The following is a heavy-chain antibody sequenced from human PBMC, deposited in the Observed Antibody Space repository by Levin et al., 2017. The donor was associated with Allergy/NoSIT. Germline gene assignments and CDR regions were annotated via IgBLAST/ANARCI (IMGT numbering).Heavy chain of an antibody. V-gene: IGHV4-4*02. D-gene: IGHD3-3*01. J-gene: IGHJ3*02. CDR3: ARGGGFWSGLERGNTGAFDS. CDR1: GGSISSSNW. Sequence: ASETLSLTCAVSGGSISSSNWWSWVRQPPGKGLEWIGEIYHSGSTNYNPSLKSRVTISVDKSKNQFSLKLSSVTAADTAVYYCARGGGFWSGLERGNTGAFDSWGQGTMVTVSS. CDR2: IYHSGST.